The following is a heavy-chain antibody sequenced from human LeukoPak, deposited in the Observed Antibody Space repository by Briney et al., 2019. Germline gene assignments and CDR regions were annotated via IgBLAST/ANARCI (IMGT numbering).Heavy chain of an antibody. J-gene: IGHJ4*02. CDR2: ISGSGGST. CDR1: GFTFSTYT. CDR3: AKVYLLREGSPFDY. V-gene: IGHV3-23*01. Sequence: GGSLRLSCAASGFTFSTYTMSWVRQAPGKGLEWVSAISGSGGSTYYADSVKGRFTISRDNSKNTLYLQMNSLRAEDTAVYYCAKVYLLREGSPFDYWGQGTLVTVSS. D-gene: IGHD3-10*01.